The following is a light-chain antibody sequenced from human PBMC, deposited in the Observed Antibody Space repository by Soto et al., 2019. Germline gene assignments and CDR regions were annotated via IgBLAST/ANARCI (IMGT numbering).Light chain of an antibody. CDR1: QSVSSY. Sequence: EILMTQSPATLSVSPGERVTLSCRASQSVSSYLAWYQQKPGQPPRLLIYGASTRATGIPARFSGSGSGTEFTLTIGSLQSEDFAVYYCQQRRSWPPTITFGQGTKVDIK. V-gene: IGKV3-15*01. J-gene: IGKJ1*01. CDR3: QQRRSWPPTIT. CDR2: GAS.